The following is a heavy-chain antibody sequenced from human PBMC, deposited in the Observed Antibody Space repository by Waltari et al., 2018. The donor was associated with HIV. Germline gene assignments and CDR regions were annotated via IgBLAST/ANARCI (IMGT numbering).Heavy chain of an antibody. CDR1: GFSVSRNH. J-gene: IGHJ4*02. Sequence: EVQLVESGGGLIQPGGSLRLYCAASGFSVSRNHITCAPQAPGKGLEWVSVIYSGGSTYYADSVKGRFTISRDNSKNTLYLQMNSLRAEDTAVYYCARGFGCGGDCYYFDYWGQGTLVTVSS. D-gene: IGHD2-21*02. CDR2: IYSGGST. CDR3: ARGFGCGGDCYYFDY. V-gene: IGHV3-53*01.